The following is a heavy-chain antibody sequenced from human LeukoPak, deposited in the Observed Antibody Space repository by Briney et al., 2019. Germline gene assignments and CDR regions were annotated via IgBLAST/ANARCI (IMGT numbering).Heavy chain of an antibody. D-gene: IGHD5-12*01. J-gene: IGHJ4*02. CDR1: GYTLTELS. V-gene: IGHV1-2*02. Sequence: ASVRVSCKVSGYTLTELSMHWVRQAPGQGLEWMGWINVKSGGTKNEQKFQGRVTLTRDTSISTAYMELTRLTSDDTAVDFCGRGWDGYETYFDNWAQGNLVPVSS. CDR3: GRGWDGYETYFDN. CDR2: INVKSGGT.